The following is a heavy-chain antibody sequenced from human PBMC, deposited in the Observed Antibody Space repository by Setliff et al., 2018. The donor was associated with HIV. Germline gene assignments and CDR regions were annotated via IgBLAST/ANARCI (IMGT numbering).Heavy chain of an antibody. CDR3: ARDVEHMMDV. V-gene: IGHV1-18*01. J-gene: IGHJ6*02. CDR2: ISTYSDET. CDR1: GYTFTAHG. Sequence: ASVKVSCKPSGYTFTAHGLSWVRQAPGQGLEWMGWISTYSDETSYAQRLQGRVTMTTDTSTSTAYMELRRLTFDDTAVYYCARDVEHMMDVWGQGTTVTVSS.